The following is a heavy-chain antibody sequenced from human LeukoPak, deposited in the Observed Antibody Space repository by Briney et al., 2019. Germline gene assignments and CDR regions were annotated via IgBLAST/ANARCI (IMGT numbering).Heavy chain of an antibody. V-gene: IGHV1-2*02. D-gene: IGHD2-15*01. J-gene: IGHJ3*02. CDR1: GYTFTGYY. Sequence: GSVRVSCKASGYTFTGYYMHWVRQAPGQGLEWMGWINPNSVVTNYAQKFQGRVTMTRDTSISTAYMELSRLRSDDTAVYYCARDGGEGYCSGGSCYSTAGAFDIWGQGTMFSLSS. CDR3: ARDGGEGYCSGGSCYSTAGAFDI. CDR2: INPNSVVT.